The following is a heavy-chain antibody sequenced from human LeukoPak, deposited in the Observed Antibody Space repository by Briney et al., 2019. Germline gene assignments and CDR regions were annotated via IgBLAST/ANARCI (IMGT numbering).Heavy chain of an antibody. J-gene: IGHJ3*02. CDR3: AKDSSSNPRNGAFDI. V-gene: IGHV3-9*01. Sequence: GRSLRLSCAASGFTFYDYDMHWVRHAPGKGLEWVSGISWNSGSIGYADSVKGRFTISRDNAKNSLYLQMNSLRAEDTALYYCAKDSSSNPRNGAFDIWGQGTMVTVSS. D-gene: IGHD6-6*01. CDR1: GFTFYDYD. CDR2: ISWNSGSI.